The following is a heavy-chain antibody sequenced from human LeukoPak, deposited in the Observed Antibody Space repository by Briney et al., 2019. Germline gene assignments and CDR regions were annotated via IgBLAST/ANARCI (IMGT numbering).Heavy chain of an antibody. J-gene: IGHJ6*02. CDR3: ARGTPSSSGWLYYGMDA. V-gene: IGHV3-30-3*01. Sequence: PGGSLRLSCAASGFTFSSYAMHWVRQAPGKGLEWVAVISYDGSNKYYADSVKGRFTISRDNSKNTLYLQMNSLRAEDTAVYYCARGTPSSSGWLYYGMDAWGQGTAVTVSS. CDR1: GFTFSSYA. D-gene: IGHD6-19*01. CDR2: ISYDGSNK.